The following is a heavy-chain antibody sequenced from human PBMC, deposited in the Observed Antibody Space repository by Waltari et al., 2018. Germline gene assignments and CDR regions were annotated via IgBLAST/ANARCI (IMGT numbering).Heavy chain of an antibody. CDR2: ISVGGGST. J-gene: IGHJ4*02. Sequence: FSSYAMRGVRQAPGKGLEWVSAISVGGGSTNYADSVKGRFTISRDISKNTLYLQMNNLRVEDTAVYYCVRGGWLDSLGQGTLVIVSS. CDR3: VRGGWLDS. CDR1: FSSYA. V-gene: IGHV3-23*01. D-gene: IGHD2-15*01.